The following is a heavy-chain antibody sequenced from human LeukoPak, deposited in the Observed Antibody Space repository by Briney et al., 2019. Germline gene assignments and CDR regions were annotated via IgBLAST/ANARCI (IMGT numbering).Heavy chain of an antibody. CDR2: IYTSGST. J-gene: IGHJ4*02. CDR3: ARVVPSGWYASYYFDY. Sequence: SETLSLTCTVSGGSISSYYWSWIRQPAGKGLEWIGRIYTSGSTNYNPSLKSRVTMSVDTSKNQFSLKLSSVTAADMAVYYCARVVPSGWYASYYFDYWGQGTLVTVSS. CDR1: GGSISSYY. V-gene: IGHV4-4*07. D-gene: IGHD6-19*01.